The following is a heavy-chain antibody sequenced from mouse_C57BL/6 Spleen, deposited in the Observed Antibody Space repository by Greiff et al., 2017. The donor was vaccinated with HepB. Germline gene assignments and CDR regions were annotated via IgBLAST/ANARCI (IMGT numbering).Heavy chain of an antibody. V-gene: IGHV1-55*01. CDR3: ARRGTAQAVFAY. Sequence: QVQLQQPGAELVKPGASVKMSCKASGYTFTSYWITWVKQSPVQGLEWIGDIYPGSGSTNYNEKFKSKATLTVDTSSSTAYMQLSSLTSEDSAVYYCARRGTAQAVFAYWGQGTLVTVSA. D-gene: IGHD3-2*02. J-gene: IGHJ3*01. CDR1: GYTFTSYW. CDR2: IYPGSGST.